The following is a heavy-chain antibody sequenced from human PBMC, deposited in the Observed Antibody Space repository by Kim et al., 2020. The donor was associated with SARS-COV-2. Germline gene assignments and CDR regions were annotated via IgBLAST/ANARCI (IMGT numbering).Heavy chain of an antibody. J-gene: IGHJ5*02. CDR1: GFTFSSYG. CDR2: IWYDGSNK. V-gene: IGHV3-33*06. CDR3: AKDLGYYYGSGIDP. Sequence: GGSLRLSCAASGFTFSSYGMHWVRQAPGKGLEWVAVIWYDGSNKYYADSVKGRFTISRDNSKNTLYLQMNSLRAEDTAVYYCAKDLGYYYGSGIDPWGQGTLVTVSS. D-gene: IGHD3-10*01.